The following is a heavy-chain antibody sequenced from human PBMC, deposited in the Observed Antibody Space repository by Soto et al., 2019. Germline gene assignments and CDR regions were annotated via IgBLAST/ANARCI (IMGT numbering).Heavy chain of an antibody. CDR3: AKQGDYDFWSSANNWLDP. V-gene: IGHV3-23*01. Sequence: EVQLLESGGGLVQPGGSLRLSCAASGFSFSSYAMSWVRQAPGKGLEWVSSIGGRGGSTYYADSVKGRFTISRDNSKNTVYLQMNSLRVEDTAVYYCAKQGDYDFWSSANNWLDPWGQGTLVTVSS. CDR2: IGGRGGST. D-gene: IGHD3-3*01. CDR1: GFSFSSYA. J-gene: IGHJ5*02.